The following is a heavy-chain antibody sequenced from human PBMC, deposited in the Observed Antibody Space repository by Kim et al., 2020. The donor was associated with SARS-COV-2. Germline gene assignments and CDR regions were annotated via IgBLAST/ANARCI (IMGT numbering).Heavy chain of an antibody. CDR3: ARTMEYYYYMDV. D-gene: IGHD3-3*01. Sequence: YYADSVKGRFTISRHNSKNTLYLQMNILRAEDTAVYYCARTMEYYYYMDVWGKGTTVTVSS. V-gene: IGHV3-53*04. J-gene: IGHJ6*03.